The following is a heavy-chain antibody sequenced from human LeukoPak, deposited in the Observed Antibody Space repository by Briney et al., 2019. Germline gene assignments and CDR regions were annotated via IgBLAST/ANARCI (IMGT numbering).Heavy chain of an antibody. Sequence: GSLRLSCAASGFTFSSYEMNWVRQPPGKGLEWIGNIFYSGSTYYSPSLKSRVTISLDTSRNQFSLKLNSVTAADTAVYCCARERGEGYSSSWYYYYYMDVWGKGTTVTISS. D-gene: IGHD6-13*01. CDR1: GFTFSSYE. J-gene: IGHJ6*03. CDR2: IFYSGST. V-gene: IGHV4-59*12. CDR3: ARERGEGYSSSWYYYYYMDV.